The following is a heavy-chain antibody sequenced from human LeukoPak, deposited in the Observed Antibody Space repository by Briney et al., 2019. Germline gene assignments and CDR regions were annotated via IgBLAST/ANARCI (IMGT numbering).Heavy chain of an antibody. D-gene: IGHD3-10*01. CDR2: INHSGST. V-gene: IGHV4-34*01. CDR3: AGRSGSYPLLFDY. Sequence: SETLSLTCTVSGGSISSYYWSWIRQPPGKGLEWIGEINHSGSTNYNPSLKSRVTISVDTSKNQFSLKLSSVTAADTAVYYCAGRSGSYPLLFDYWGQGTLVTVSS. CDR1: GGSISSYY. J-gene: IGHJ4*02.